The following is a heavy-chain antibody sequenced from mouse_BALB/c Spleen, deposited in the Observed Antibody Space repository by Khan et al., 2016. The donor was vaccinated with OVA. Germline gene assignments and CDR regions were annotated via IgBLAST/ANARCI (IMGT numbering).Heavy chain of an antibody. Sequence: EVELVESGGGLVKPGGSLKVSCAASGFTFSNYAMSWVRQTPEKRLEWVASISSGGSTYYPDSAKGRFTIFRDNARNILYLQMRGLRSEDTAVYYCARDYWFVYWGQGTLVTVSA. V-gene: IGHV5-6-5*01. CDR3: ARDYWFVY. J-gene: IGHJ3*01. CDR2: ISSGGST. CDR1: GFTFSNYA.